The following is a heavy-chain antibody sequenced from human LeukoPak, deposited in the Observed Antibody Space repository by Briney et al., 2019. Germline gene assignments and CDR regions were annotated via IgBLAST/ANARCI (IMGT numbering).Heavy chain of an antibody. Sequence: GRSLRLSCAASGFTFSSYAMHWVRQAPGKGLEWVAVISYDGSNKYYADSVKGRFTISRDNSKNTLYLQMNSLRAEDTAVYYCAKSMIVVVTPIRGAFDIWGQGTMVTVSS. D-gene: IGHD2-21*02. CDR1: GFTFSSYA. CDR2: ISYDGSNK. V-gene: IGHV3-30-3*02. J-gene: IGHJ3*02. CDR3: AKSMIVVVTPIRGAFDI.